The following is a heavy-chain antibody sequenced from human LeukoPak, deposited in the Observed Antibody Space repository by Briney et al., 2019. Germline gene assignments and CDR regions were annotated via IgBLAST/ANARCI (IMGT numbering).Heavy chain of an antibody. CDR1: GALISSGGYY. J-gene: IGHJ4*02. D-gene: IGHD6-19*01. CDR2: IDDSGRT. CDR3: ARNSGVDFDY. V-gene: IGHV4-31*03. Sequence: SQTLSLTCTVSGALISSGGYYWSWIRQHPGKGLEWIGYIDDSGRTYYNPPLKSRITISVDTSKNHFSLNLNSVTAADTAVYFCARNSGVDFDYWGQGTLVTVSS.